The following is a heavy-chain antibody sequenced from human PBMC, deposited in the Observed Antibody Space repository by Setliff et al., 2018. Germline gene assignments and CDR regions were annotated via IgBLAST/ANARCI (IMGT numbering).Heavy chain of an antibody. CDR2: INPNSGGT. V-gene: IGHV1-2*06. Sequence: ASVKVSCKASGGTFTGYYMHWVRQAPGQGLEWMGRINPNSGGTNYAQKFQGRVTMTTDESTSTAYMELSSLRSEDTAVYYCATALINTHGGGYYDSSGASSFDYWGQGTLVTVSS. D-gene: IGHD3-22*01. CDR3: ATALINTHGGGYYDSSGASSFDY. J-gene: IGHJ4*02. CDR1: GGTFTGYY.